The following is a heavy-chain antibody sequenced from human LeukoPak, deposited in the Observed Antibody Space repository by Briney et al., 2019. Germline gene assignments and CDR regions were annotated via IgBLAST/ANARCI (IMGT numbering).Heavy chain of an antibody. D-gene: IGHD2-15*01. CDR2: IDGDGSSR. CDR1: GFTFTSYW. CDR3: TTDPAISCYILPICFDY. V-gene: IGHV3-74*01. Sequence: GGSLRLSCAASGFTFTSYWIHWVRQVPGKGLEWVARIDGDGSSRSYADSVQGRFTISRGNGKKTVFLQMDSLSAEDTAVYYCTTDPAISCYILPICFDYWGRGTLVTVSS. J-gene: IGHJ4*02.